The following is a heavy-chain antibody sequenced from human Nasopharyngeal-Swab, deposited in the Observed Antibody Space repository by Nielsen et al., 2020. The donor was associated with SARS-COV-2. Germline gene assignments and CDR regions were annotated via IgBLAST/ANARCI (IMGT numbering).Heavy chain of an antibody. D-gene: IGHD3-22*01. V-gene: IGHV3-11*04. J-gene: IGHJ5*02. Sequence: GESLKISCAASGFTFSDYYMSWIRQAPGKGLEYISYISGSGGTIYYGDSMKGRFTILRDDTKNTLYLQMNSLRPEDTAVYYCAKEGVEFDGSGYWHPWGQGTLVTVSS. CDR2: ISGSGGTI. CDR3: AKEGVEFDGSGYWHP. CDR1: GFTFSDYY.